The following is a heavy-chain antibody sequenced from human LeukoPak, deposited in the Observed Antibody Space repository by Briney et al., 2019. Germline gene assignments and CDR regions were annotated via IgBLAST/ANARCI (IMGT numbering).Heavy chain of an antibody. Sequence: PSETLSLTCTVSGDSIGSSSYYWGWIRQPPGKGLEWIGSIYYRGSTYYNPSLKSRVTISVDTSKNQFSLKLSSVTAADTAVYYCARRNSMDVWGQGTTVTVSS. CDR3: ARRNSMDV. CDR2: IYYRGST. J-gene: IGHJ6*02. V-gene: IGHV4-39*01. CDR1: GDSIGSSSYY. D-gene: IGHD1/OR15-1a*01.